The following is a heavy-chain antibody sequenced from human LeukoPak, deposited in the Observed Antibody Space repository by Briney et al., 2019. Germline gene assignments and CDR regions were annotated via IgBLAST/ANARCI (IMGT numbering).Heavy chain of an antibody. CDR1: GGTFSSYA. Sequence: ASVKVSCRASGGTFSSYAISWVRQAPGQGLEWMGGIIPIFGTANYAQKFQDRVTITTDESTSTAYMELSSLRFEDTAVYYCARTAYLPDQLLFAFDIWGQGTMVTVSS. J-gene: IGHJ3*02. D-gene: IGHD2-2*01. CDR2: IIPIFGTA. V-gene: IGHV1-69*05. CDR3: ARTAYLPDQLLFAFDI.